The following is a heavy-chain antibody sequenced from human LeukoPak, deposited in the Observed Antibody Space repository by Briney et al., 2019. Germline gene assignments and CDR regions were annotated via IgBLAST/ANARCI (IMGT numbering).Heavy chain of an antibody. Sequence: SQTLSLTCTVSGGSISSGDYYWSWIRQPPGKGLEWIGYIYYSGSTYYNPSLKSRVTISVDTSKNQFSLKLSPVTAADTAVYYCAREFVAYYDFWSGYYTGYFDYWGQGTLVTVSS. CDR3: AREFVAYYDFWSGYYTGYFDY. D-gene: IGHD3-3*01. J-gene: IGHJ4*02. V-gene: IGHV4-30-4*01. CDR2: IYYSGST. CDR1: GGSISSGDYY.